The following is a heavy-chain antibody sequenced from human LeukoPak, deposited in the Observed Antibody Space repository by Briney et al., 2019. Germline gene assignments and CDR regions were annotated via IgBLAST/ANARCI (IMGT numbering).Heavy chain of an antibody. Sequence: SETLSLTCTVSGGSISSGSYYWSWIRQPAGKGLEWIGRIYTSGSTNYSPSLKSRVTMSVDTSKNQFSLKLSSVTAADTAVYYCARATSSGYSYGINAFDIWGQGTMVTVSS. CDR2: IYTSGST. V-gene: IGHV4-61*02. J-gene: IGHJ3*02. CDR3: ARATSSGYSYGINAFDI. D-gene: IGHD5-18*01. CDR1: GGSISSGSYY.